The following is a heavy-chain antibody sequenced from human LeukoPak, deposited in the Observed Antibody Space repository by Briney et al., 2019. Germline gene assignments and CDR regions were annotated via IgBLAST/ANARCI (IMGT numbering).Heavy chain of an antibody. D-gene: IGHD3-22*01. Sequence: SETLSLTCTVSGDSITRGSYYWSWIRQPAGKGLEWIGRTSTSGRTYYNPSLKSRVTISVDTSKNQFSLRLSSVTAADTAVYYCAGCSGYYGGCDYWGQGTLVTVSS. J-gene: IGHJ4*02. CDR3: AGCSGYYGGCDY. CDR1: GDSITRGSYY. V-gene: IGHV4-61*02. CDR2: TSTSGRT.